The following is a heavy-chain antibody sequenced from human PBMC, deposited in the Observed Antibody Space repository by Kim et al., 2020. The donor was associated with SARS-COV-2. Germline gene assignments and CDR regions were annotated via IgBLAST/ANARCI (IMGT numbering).Heavy chain of an antibody. CDR2: IYYSGST. CDR1: GGSISSYY. CDR3: ARDPTLRGYSYGFDY. J-gene: IGHJ4*02. V-gene: IGHV4-59*01. D-gene: IGHD5-18*01. Sequence: SETLYLTCTVSGGSISSYYWSWIRQPPGKGLEWIGYIYYSGSTNYNPSLKSRVTISVDTSKNQFSLKLSSVTAADTAVYYCARDPTLRGYSYGFDYWGQGTLVTVSS.